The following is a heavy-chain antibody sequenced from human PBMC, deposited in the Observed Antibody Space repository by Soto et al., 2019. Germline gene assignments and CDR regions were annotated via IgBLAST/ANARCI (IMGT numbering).Heavy chain of an antibody. CDR2: IIPILGIA. J-gene: IGHJ4*02. Sequence: SVKVSCKASAGTFSIYTISWVRHAPGQGLEWIGRIIPILGIANYAQKLQGRVTITADKSTSTAYMELSSLRSEVTAVYYCARDLTQRDGSDYWGQGTLVTVSS. CDR1: AGTFSIYT. D-gene: IGHD3-10*01. CDR3: ARDLTQRDGSDY. V-gene: IGHV1-69*04.